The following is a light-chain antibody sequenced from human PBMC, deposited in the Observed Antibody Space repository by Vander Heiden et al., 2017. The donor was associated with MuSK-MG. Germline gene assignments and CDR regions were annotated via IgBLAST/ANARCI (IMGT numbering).Light chain of an antibody. V-gene: IGLV2-23*01. CDR2: EAS. CDR3: CSYAGSSTWV. Sequence: QSALTQPASVSVSPGHSITISCTGTSSDIGNYNVVSWYQQHPGKAPKLLIYEASERPSGVSNRFSGSKSGNTASLTISGLQADDEADYYCCSYAGSSTWVFGGGTKLTVL. J-gene: IGLJ3*02. CDR1: SSDIGNYNV.